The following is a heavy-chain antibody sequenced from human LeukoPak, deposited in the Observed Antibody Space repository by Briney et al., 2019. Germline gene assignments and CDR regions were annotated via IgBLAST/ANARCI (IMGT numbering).Heavy chain of an antibody. CDR3: AKVQQQLVSVLYFGY. J-gene: IGHJ4*02. D-gene: IGHD6-13*01. Sequence: GGSLRLSCAASGFTFSSYAMSWVRQAPGKGLEWVSAISGSGGSTYYADSVKGRFTISRDNSKNTLYLQMNSLRAEDTAVYYCAKVQQQLVSVLYFGYWGQGTLVTVSS. V-gene: IGHV3-23*01. CDR1: GFTFSSYA. CDR2: ISGSGGST.